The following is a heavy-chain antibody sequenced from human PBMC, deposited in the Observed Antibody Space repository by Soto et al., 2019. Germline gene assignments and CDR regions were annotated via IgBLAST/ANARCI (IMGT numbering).Heavy chain of an antibody. V-gene: IGHV1-3*01. J-gene: IGHJ5*02. D-gene: IGHD6-13*01. CDR1: GYTFTSYA. Sequence: SVKVSCKASGYTFTSYAMHWVRQAPVQRLEWMGWINAGNGNTKYSQKFQGRVTITRDTSASTAYMELSSLRSEDTAVYYCARAIAAAGSGFDPWGQGTLVTVSS. CDR2: INAGNGNT. CDR3: ARAIAAAGSGFDP.